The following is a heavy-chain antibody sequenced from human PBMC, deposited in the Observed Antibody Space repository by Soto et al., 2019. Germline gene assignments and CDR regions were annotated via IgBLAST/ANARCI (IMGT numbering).Heavy chain of an antibody. CDR2: IDWDDDK. CDR3: ARTPKLLWFGGSPEYYYYGTDV. Sequence: SGPTLVNPTQTLTLTCTFSGFSLSTSGMCVSWIRQPPGKALEWLALIDWDDDKYYSTSLKTRLTISKDTSKNQVVLTMANMDPVDTATYYCARTPKLLWFGGSPEYYYYGTDVWGQGTTVTVPS. D-gene: IGHD3-10*01. J-gene: IGHJ6*02. V-gene: IGHV2-70*01. CDR1: GFSLSTSGMC.